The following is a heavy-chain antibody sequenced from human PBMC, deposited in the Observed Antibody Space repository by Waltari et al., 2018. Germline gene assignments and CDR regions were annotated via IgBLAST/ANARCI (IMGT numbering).Heavy chain of an antibody. CDR3: ARQPPTTVPTPRSPFDT. Sequence: QPQLQESGPGLEKPSATLSPTCTVSGGPITTRSYHWAWIRQTPGKGLEGIGSIHISGSTYYNPSLRSRVTMSVDTSNNQFSLKLTSVTAADTAVYYCARQPPTTVPTPRSPFDTWGQGTMVSVSS. D-gene: IGHD4-17*01. V-gene: IGHV4-39*07. CDR1: GGPITTRSYH. CDR2: IHISGST. J-gene: IGHJ3*02.